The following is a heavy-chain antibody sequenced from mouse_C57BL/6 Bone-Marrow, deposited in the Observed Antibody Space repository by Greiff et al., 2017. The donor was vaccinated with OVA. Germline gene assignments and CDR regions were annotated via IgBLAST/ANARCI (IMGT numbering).Heavy chain of an antibody. J-gene: IGHJ2*01. CDR1: GYSFTGYY. CDR2: INPSTGGT. CDR3: ARRGITTVGATDY. D-gene: IGHD1-1*01. Sequence: EVQLQQSGPELVKPGASVKISCKASGYSFTGYYMNWVKQSPEKSLEWIGEINPSTGGTTYNQKFKAKATLTVDKSSSTAYMQLKSLTSEDSAVYYCARRGITTVGATDYWGQGTTLTVSS. V-gene: IGHV1-42*01.